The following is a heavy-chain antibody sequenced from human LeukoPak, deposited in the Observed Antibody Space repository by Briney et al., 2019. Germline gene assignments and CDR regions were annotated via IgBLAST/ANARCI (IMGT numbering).Heavy chain of an antibody. Sequence: GGSLRLSCAASGFTFANTWMHWVRQAPGKGLVRVSLINNDGSTTNYADSVKGRFTISRDNAKNTVCLQMNSLRAEDTAVYYCAIGGTYGSGSWGQGTLVTVSS. D-gene: IGHD3-10*01. CDR2: INNDGSTT. V-gene: IGHV3-74*01. CDR3: AIGGTYGSGS. CDR1: GFTFANTW. J-gene: IGHJ4*02.